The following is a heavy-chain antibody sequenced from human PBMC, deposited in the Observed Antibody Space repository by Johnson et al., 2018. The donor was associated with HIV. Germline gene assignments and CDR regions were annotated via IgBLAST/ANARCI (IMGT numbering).Heavy chain of an antibody. CDR1: GFTFDDYG. V-gene: IGHV3-30*18. CDR3: AKDFWPGGARGAVDI. J-gene: IGHJ3*02. D-gene: IGHD3-3*01. CDR2: ISHDGTSK. Sequence: QVQLVESGGGVVRPGGSLRLSCAASGFTFDDYGMSWVRQAPGKGLEWVAVISHDGTSKYQADSVRGRFTISRDNSKNTLYLQMNSLRAEDTAVDYCAKDFWPGGARGAVDIWGQGTMVTVSS.